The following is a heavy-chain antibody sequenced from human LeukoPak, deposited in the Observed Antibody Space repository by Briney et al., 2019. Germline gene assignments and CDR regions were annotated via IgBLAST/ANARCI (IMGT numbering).Heavy chain of an antibody. Sequence: GGSLRLSCAASGFTFSNYAMSWVRRAPGKGLEWVSGISGSGGSTYYADSVRGRFTISRDNSKNTLYLQMNSLRAEDTAVYYCAKDIMSTYEPADYWGQGTLVTVSS. CDR1: GFTFSNYA. J-gene: IGHJ4*02. D-gene: IGHD3-16*01. CDR2: ISGSGGST. V-gene: IGHV3-23*01. CDR3: AKDIMSTYEPADY.